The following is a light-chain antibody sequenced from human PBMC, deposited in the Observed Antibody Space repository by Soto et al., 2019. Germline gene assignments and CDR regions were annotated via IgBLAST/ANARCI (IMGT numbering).Light chain of an antibody. Sequence: EIGMTQSPATLSVSPGERATFSCRASQSVICNFAWYQQKPGQAPRLLIYGASTRATGIPARFSGSGSGTEFTLPITSLPSEDFAAYYCQQYNNWPHTFGGGTKVEIK. CDR3: QQYNNWPHT. CDR1: QSVICN. V-gene: IGKV3-15*01. J-gene: IGKJ4*01. CDR2: GAS.